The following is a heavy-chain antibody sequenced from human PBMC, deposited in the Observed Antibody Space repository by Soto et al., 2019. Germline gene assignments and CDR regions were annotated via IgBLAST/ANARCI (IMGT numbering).Heavy chain of an antibody. V-gene: IGHV3-21*01. Sequence: GGSLRLSCAASGFTFSSYSMNWVRQAPGKGLEWVSSISSSSSYIYYADSVKGRFTISRDNAKNSLYLQMNSLRAEDTAVYYCARDPYYYDFWSGYYWWGQGTLVTVSS. CDR1: GFTFSSYS. D-gene: IGHD3-3*01. J-gene: IGHJ4*02. CDR3: ARDPYYYDFWSGYYW. CDR2: ISSSSSYI.